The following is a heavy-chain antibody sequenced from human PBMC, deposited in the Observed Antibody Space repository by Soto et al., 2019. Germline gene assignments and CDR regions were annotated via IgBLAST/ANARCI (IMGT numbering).Heavy chain of an antibody. CDR3: ARDRSRAGYFDY. Sequence: PSETLSLTCTVSCDSISSGGYYWSWIRQHPGKGLEWIGYIYYSGSTYYNPSLKSRVTISLDTSKNQFSLKLTSVTAADTAVYYCARDRSRAGYFDYWGQGTLVTVSS. CDR2: IYYSGST. V-gene: IGHV4-31*03. D-gene: IGHD6-13*01. J-gene: IGHJ4*02. CDR1: CDSISSGGYY.